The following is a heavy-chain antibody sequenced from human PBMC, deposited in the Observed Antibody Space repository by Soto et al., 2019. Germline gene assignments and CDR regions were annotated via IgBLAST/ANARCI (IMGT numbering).Heavy chain of an antibody. D-gene: IGHD3-3*01. V-gene: IGHV3-23*01. Sequence: EVQLLESGGGLVQPGGSLRLSCAASGFIFNTYTMSWVRQAPGKGLEWVSSISGNGITTFYADSVKGRFTVSRDNSDNTLYPQMSSMRAEDTAVYYCAQSWDFWAGHYPHRGLEYWGQGTLVTVSS. J-gene: IGHJ4*02. CDR1: GFIFNTYT. CDR2: ISGNGITT. CDR3: AQSWDFWAGHYPHRGLEY.